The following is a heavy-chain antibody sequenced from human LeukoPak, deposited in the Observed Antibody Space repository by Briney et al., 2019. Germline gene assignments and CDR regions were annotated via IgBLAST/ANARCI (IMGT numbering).Heavy chain of an antibody. CDR1: GGSVSSGSYY. CDR2: IYYSGST. V-gene: IGHV4-61*01. Sequence: PSETLSLTCTVSGGSVSSGSYYWSWIRQPPGKGLEWIGYIYYSGSTNYNPSLKSRVTISVDTSKNQFSLKLSSVTAADTAVYYCARDGPGTYFDSWGQGTLVTVSS. J-gene: IGHJ4*02. CDR3: ARDGPGTYFDS.